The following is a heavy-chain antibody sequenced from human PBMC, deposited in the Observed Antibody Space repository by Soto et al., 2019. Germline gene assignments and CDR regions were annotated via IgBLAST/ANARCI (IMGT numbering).Heavy chain of an antibody. V-gene: IGHV3-74*01. Sequence: FTFSRDNAKNTLYLQMNSLRAEDTAVYYCARDMEGSDYFDYWGQGTLVTVSS. CDR3: ARDMEGSDYFDY. J-gene: IGHJ4*02. D-gene: IGHD3-10*01.